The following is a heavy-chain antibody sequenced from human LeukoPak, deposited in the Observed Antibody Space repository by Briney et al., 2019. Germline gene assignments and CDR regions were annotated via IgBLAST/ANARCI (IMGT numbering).Heavy chain of an antibody. Sequence: TGGSLRLSCAASGFTFSSYSMNWVRQAPGKGLEWVSSISSSSSYIYYADSVKGRFTISRDNAKNSLYLQMNSLRAEDTAVYYCARDGATPYDFWSGYPFDYWGQGTLVTVSS. J-gene: IGHJ4*02. CDR3: ARDGATPYDFWSGYPFDY. CDR1: GFTFSSYS. D-gene: IGHD3-3*01. CDR2: ISSSSSYI. V-gene: IGHV3-21*01.